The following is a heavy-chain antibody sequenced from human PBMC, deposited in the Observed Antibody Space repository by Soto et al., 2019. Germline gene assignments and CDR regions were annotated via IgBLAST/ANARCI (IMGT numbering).Heavy chain of an antibody. V-gene: IGHV4-59*01. CDR2: IYYSGST. J-gene: IGHJ4*02. Sequence: QVQLQESGPGLVKPSETLSLTCTVSGGSISSYYWSWIRQPPGKGLEWIGYIYYSGSTNYNPSLKSRVTISVDTSKNQFSLKLSSVTAADTAVYYCAGSYYDSSGYTPGYWGQGTLVTVSS. CDR1: GGSISSYY. D-gene: IGHD3-22*01. CDR3: AGSYYDSSGYTPGY.